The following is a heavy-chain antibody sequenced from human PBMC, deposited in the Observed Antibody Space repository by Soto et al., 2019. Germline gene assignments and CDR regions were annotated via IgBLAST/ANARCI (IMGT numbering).Heavy chain of an antibody. V-gene: IGHV4-30-4*01. J-gene: IGHJ4*02. Sequence: SETLSLTCTVSGGSISSGEYYWSWIRQPPGKGLEWIGYIYYSGSTYYNPSLKSRVTISVDTSKNQFSLKLSSVTAADTAVYYCARGRPYDSSGYYNEFGYWGQGTLVTVSS. D-gene: IGHD3-22*01. CDR1: GGSISSGEYY. CDR2: IYYSGST. CDR3: ARGRPYDSSGYYNEFGY.